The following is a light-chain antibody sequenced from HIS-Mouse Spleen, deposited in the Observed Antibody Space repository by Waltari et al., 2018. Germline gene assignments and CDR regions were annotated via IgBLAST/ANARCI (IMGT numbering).Light chain of an antibody. V-gene: IGLV2-11*01. Sequence: QSALTQPRSVSGSPGQSVTISCPGTSSDVCGYNYVSWYQQHPGKAPKPMIYAVSKRPSGVPDRFSGSKSGNTASLTISGLQAEDEADYYCCSYAGSYTGVFGTGTKVTVL. CDR2: AVS. J-gene: IGLJ1*01. CDR3: CSYAGSYTGV. CDR1: SSDVCGYNY.